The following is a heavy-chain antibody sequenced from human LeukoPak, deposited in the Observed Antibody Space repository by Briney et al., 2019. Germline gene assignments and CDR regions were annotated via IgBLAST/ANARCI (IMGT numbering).Heavy chain of an antibody. Sequence: GGSLRLSCTASGFTFSSYAMSWVRQAPGQGLEWVSAISGSGGSTYYAESVKGRFTISRDNSKTTMYLQMNSLRAEDTAVYYCAKALMIGAYYYYGMDVWGQGTTVTVSS. CDR2: ISGSGGST. V-gene: IGHV3-23*01. J-gene: IGHJ6*02. D-gene: IGHD2-21*01. CDR3: AKALMIGAYYYYGMDV. CDR1: GFTFSSYA.